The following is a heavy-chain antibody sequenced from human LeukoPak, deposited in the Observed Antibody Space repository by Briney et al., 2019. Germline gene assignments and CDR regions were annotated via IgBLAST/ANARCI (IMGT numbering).Heavy chain of an antibody. CDR1: GGSVSSSNYY. Sequence: SETLSLTRTVSGGSVSSSNYYWGWIRQPPGKGLEWIGNIYYSGSTYYNPSLKSRVTISVDTSKNQFSLRLNSMTATDTAVYYCARWVATPRGYFDYWGQGTLVTVSS. V-gene: IGHV4-39*01. CDR2: IYYSGST. CDR3: ARWVATPRGYFDY. J-gene: IGHJ4*02. D-gene: IGHD5-12*01.